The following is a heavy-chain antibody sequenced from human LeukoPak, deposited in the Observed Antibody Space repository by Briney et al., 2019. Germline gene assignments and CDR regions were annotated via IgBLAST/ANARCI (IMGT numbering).Heavy chain of an antibody. Sequence: SETLSLTCTVSGDSISSYFWSLIRQPPGKGLEWIGYISYSGSTNYSPSLQSRVTISVDTSKNQFSLKLSSVTAADTAVYYCARQAYYFDSSGYYRPLYFDYWGQGTLVTVSS. CDR1: GDSISSYF. D-gene: IGHD3-22*01. V-gene: IGHV4-59*08. CDR3: ARQAYYFDSSGYYRPLYFDY. CDR2: ISYSGST. J-gene: IGHJ4*02.